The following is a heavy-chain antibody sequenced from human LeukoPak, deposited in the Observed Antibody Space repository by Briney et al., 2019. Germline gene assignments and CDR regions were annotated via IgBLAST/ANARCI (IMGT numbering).Heavy chain of an antibody. CDR3: AKGKHSGTYSASDY. J-gene: IGHJ4*02. CDR2: INPNSGGT. D-gene: IGHD1-26*01. CDR1: GYTFSGYY. Sequence: ASVKVSCNASGYTFSGYYMHWVRQAPGQGLEWMGWINPNSGGTNYAQKFQGRVTMTRDTSISTAYMELSRLRPDDTAVYYCAKGKHSGTYSASDYWGQGTLVTVSS. V-gene: IGHV1-2*02.